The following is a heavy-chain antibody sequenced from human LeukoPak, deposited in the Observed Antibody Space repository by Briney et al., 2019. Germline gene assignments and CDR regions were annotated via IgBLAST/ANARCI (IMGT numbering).Heavy chain of an antibody. D-gene: IGHD6-13*01. CDR2: IDGSGRTT. J-gene: IGHJ4*02. CDR1: VYTFRAFE. CDR3: ARVSHPQQSLDY. Sequence: GVSLRLFCAASVYTFRAFEMICVRQATGKGLERLSYIDGSGRTTYYADSVKGRFTLSRDNAKNSLYLQMNSLRAEDAAVYYCARVSHPQQSLDYWGQGTLVTVYS. V-gene: IGHV3-48*03.